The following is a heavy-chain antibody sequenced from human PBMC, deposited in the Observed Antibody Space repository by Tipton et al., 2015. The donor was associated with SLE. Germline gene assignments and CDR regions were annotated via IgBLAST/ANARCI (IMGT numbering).Heavy chain of an antibody. J-gene: IGHJ6*03. D-gene: IGHD1-26*01. CDR2: IYYSGST. Sequence: LRLSCTVSGGSINTYFWSWVRQPPGKGLEWLGHIYYSGSTDYNPSLKSRVTISVDRSKSQFSLDLSSVTAADTAVYYCARAGSGWELGHYYYYMDVWGKGTTVTVSS. CDR3: ARAGSGWELGHYYYYMDV. CDR1: GGSINTYF. V-gene: IGHV4-59*01.